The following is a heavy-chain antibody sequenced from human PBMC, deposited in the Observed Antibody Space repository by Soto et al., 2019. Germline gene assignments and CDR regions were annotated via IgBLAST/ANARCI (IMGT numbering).Heavy chain of an antibody. Sequence: SSETLSLTCTVSGGSISSGGYYWSWIRQHPGKGLEWIGYIYYSGSTYYNPSLKSRVTISVDTSKNQFSLKLSSVTAADTAVYYCARVGSSSSRGWFDPWGQGTLVTAPQ. CDR2: IYYSGST. CDR3: ARVGSSSSRGWFDP. J-gene: IGHJ5*02. V-gene: IGHV4-31*03. D-gene: IGHD6-6*01. CDR1: GGSISSGGYY.